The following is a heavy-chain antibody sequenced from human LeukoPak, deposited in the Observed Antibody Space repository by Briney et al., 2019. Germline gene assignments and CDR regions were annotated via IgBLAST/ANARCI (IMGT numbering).Heavy chain of an antibody. CDR1: GGSFSGYY. V-gene: IGHV4-34*01. Sequence: SETLSLTCAVYGGSFSGYYWSWVRHPPGKGLEWIGEINHSGSTNNNPSLKSRVTISVDRSKNQFSLKLSSVTAADTAVYYCARVSSRRFPPTYSYDRRDYLDQWGQETLVTVSS. D-gene: IGHD3-22*01. J-gene: IGHJ4*01. CDR2: INHSGST. CDR3: ARVSSRRFPPTYSYDRRDYLDQ.